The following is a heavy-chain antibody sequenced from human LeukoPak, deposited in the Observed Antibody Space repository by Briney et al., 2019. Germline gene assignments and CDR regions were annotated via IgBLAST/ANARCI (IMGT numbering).Heavy chain of an antibody. D-gene: IGHD6-13*01. V-gene: IGHV4-59*01. CDR1: GGSISSYY. CDR3: ARAPARGLQQLVYDY. CDR2: IYYSGST. Sequence: PSETLSLTCTVSGGSISSYYWSWIRQPPGKGLEWIGYIYYSGSTNYNPSLKSRVTISVDTSKNQFSLKLSSVTAADTAVYYCARAPARGLQQLVYDYWGQGTLVTVSS. J-gene: IGHJ4*02.